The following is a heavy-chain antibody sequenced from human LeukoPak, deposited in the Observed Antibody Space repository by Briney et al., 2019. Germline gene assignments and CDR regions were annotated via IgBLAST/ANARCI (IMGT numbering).Heavy chain of an antibody. D-gene: IGHD6-19*01. CDR1: GYTFTSYG. V-gene: IGHV1-18*01. J-gene: IGHJ6*02. CDR2: ISAYNGNT. Sequence: ASVKVSCKASGYTFTSYGISWVRQAPGQGLEWMGLEWMGWISAYNGNTNYAQKLQGRVTMTTDTSTSTAYMELRSLRSDDTAVYYCARDQAVAGGAVYYYGMGVWGQGTTVTVSS. CDR3: ARDQAVAGGAVYYYGMGV.